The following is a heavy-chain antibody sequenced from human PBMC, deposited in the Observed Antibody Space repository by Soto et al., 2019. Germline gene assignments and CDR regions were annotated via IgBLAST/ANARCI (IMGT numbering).Heavy chain of an antibody. V-gene: IGHV4-39*02. CDR3: AREDFWSGYFAY. Sequence: SETLSLTCPVSGGSISSSSYYWGWNRQPPGKGLEWIGSIYYSGSTYYNPSLKSRVTISVDTSKNQFSLKLSSVTAADTAVYYCAREDFWSGYFAYWGQGTLVTVSS. D-gene: IGHD3-3*01. J-gene: IGHJ4*02. CDR2: IYYSGST. CDR1: GGSISSSSYY.